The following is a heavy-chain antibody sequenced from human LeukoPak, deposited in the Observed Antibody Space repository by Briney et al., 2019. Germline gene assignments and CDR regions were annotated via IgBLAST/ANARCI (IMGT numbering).Heavy chain of an antibody. CDR1: GFTFSSYA. CDR3: AKGSYFDSSGSFYFDY. D-gene: IGHD3-22*01. Sequence: GGSLRLSCAASGFTFSSYAMSWVRQAPGKGLEWVSGISGSGDNTYYADSVKGRFTISRDNSKNTLYVQVNSLGTEDTAAYYCAKGSYFDSSGSFYFDYWGQGTLGTVSS. J-gene: IGHJ4*02. V-gene: IGHV3-23*01. CDR2: ISGSGDNT.